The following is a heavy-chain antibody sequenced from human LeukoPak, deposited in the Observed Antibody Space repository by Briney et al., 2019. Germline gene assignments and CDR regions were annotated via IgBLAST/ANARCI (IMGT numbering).Heavy chain of an antibody. J-gene: IGHJ4*02. CDR3: ARDLASDEIPGGFDY. V-gene: IGHV4-4*07. CDR2: IYTSGST. CDR1: GGSISSYY. Sequence: NPSKTLSLTCTVSGGSISSYYWSWIRQPAGKGLEWIGRIYTSGSTNYNPSLKSRVTMSVDTSKNQFSLKLSSVTAADTAVYYCARDLASDEIPGGFDYWGQGTLVTVSS. D-gene: IGHD2-21*01.